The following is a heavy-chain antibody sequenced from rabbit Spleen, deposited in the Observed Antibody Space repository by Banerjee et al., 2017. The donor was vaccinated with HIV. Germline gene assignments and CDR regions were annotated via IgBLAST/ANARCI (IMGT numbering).Heavy chain of an antibody. CDR1: GFDLSIYYY. CDR2: IYCGGGST. J-gene: IGHJ4*01. D-gene: IGHD1-1*01. CDR3: ARDVDTIYFRFSL. V-gene: IGHV1S40*01. Sequence: QSLEESGGDLVKPGASLTLTCTASGFDLSIYYYMCWVRQAPGKGLEWIACIYCGGGSTYYASWAKGRFTISETSSTTVTLQMTSLTAADTATYFCARDVDTIYFRFSLWGPGTLVTVS.